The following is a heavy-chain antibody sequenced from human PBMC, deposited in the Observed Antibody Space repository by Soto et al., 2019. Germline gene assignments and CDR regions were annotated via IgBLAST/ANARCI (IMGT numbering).Heavy chain of an antibody. V-gene: IGHV4-34*01. J-gene: IGHJ3*02. Sequence: SETLSLTCAVYGGSFSGYYWSWIRQPPGKGLEWIGEINHSGSTNYNPSLKSRVTISVDTSKNQFSLKLSSVTAADTAVYYCARPMTTVVNGAFDIWGQGTMVTVSS. D-gene: IGHD4-17*01. CDR3: ARPMTTVVNGAFDI. CDR2: INHSGST. CDR1: GGSFSGYY.